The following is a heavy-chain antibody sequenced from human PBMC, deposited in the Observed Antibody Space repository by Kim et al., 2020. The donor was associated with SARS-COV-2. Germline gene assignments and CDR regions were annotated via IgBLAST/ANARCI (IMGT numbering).Heavy chain of an antibody. V-gene: IGHV3-48*04. CDR1: GFTFSSYS. D-gene: IGHD3-3*01. CDR3: ASGYYYFDY. Sequence: GGSLRLSCAASGFTFSSYSMNWVRQAPGKGLEWVSYISSSSSTIYYADSVKGRFTISRDNAKNSLYLQMNSLRAEDTAVYYCASGYYYFDYWGQGTLVTVSS. J-gene: IGHJ4*02. CDR2: ISSSSSTI.